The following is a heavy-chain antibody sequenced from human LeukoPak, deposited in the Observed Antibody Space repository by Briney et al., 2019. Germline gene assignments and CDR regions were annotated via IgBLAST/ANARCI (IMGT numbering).Heavy chain of an antibody. J-gene: IGHJ4*02. CDR3: ASTSRYCSGGSCTPFDY. CDR1: GFTFSSYW. Sequence: GGSLRLSCAASGFTFSSYWMSWVRQAPGKGLEWVANIKQGGSEKYYVDSVKGRFTISGDNAKNPLYLQMNSLRAEDTAVYYCASTSRYCSGGSCTPFDYWGQGTLVTVSS. D-gene: IGHD2-15*01. CDR2: IKQGGSEK. V-gene: IGHV3-7*01.